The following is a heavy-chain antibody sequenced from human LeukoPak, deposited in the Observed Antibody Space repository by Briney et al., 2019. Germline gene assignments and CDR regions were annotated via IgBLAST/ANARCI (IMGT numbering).Heavy chain of an antibody. J-gene: IGHJ4*02. CDR1: GGSFSGYY. CDR3: ARPVVPAATSGFDY. CDR2: ISYSGGT. V-gene: IGHV4-34*01. D-gene: IGHD2-2*01. Sequence: PSETLSLACAVYGGSFSGYYWSWIRQPPGQGLEWIGSISYSGGTYYNPSLKSRVTISIVTSKNQFSLRLTSVTAADTAVYYCARPVVPAATSGFDYWGQGTLVTVSS.